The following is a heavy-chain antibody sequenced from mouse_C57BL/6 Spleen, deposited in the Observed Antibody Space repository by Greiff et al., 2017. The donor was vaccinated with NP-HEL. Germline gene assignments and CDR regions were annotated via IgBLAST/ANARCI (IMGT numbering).Heavy chain of an antibody. CDR2: IYPSDSET. Sequence: QVQLQQPGAELVRPGSSVKLSCKASGYTFTSYWMDWVKQRPGQGLEWIGNIYPSDSETHYNQKFKDKATLTVDKSSSTAYMQLSSLTSEDSAVDYCARGDYCGSSIFAYWGKGALVTVAA. CDR3: ARGDYCGSSIFAY. D-gene: IGHD1-1*01. J-gene: IGHJ3*01. CDR1: GYTFTSYW. V-gene: IGHV1-61*01.